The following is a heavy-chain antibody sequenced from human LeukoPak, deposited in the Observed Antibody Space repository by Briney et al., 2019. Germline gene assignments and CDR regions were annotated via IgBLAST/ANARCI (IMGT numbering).Heavy chain of an antibody. CDR2: INPNSGAT. CDR1: GYTLTELS. D-gene: IGHD3-3*01. Sequence: ASVKVSCKVSGYTLTELSMHWVRQAPGQGLEWMGWINPNSGATNYAQKFQGRVTMTRDTSISTAYMDLSRLISDDTAVYYCGRLGYDFWSGYHPFDYWGQGTLVTVSS. CDR3: GRLGYDFWSGYHPFDY. J-gene: IGHJ4*02. V-gene: IGHV1-2*02.